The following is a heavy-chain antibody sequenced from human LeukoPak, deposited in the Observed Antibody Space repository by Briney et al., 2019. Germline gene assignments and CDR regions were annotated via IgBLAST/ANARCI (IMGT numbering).Heavy chain of an antibody. V-gene: IGHV1-2*02. CDR1: GYTFTGYY. J-gene: IGHJ6*02. CDR2: INPNSGGT. CDR3: ATYPESGYSYGYNYYGMDV. Sequence: ASVKASCKASGYTFTGYYMHWVRQAPGQGLEWMGWINPNSGGTNYAQKFQGRVTMTRDTSISTAYMELSRLRSDDTAVYYCATYPESGYSYGYNYYGMDVWGQGTTVTVSS. D-gene: IGHD5-18*01.